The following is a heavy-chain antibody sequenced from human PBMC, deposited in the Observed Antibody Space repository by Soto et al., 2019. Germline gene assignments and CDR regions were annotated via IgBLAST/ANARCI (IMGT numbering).Heavy chain of an antibody. V-gene: IGHV1-69*02. CDR1: GGTFSSYT. D-gene: IGHD6-19*01. Sequence: QVQLVQSGAEVKKPGSSVKVSCEASGGTFSSYTISWVRQAPGEGLEWMGRIIPILGIANYAQKFQGRVTITADKSTSTAYMELSSLRSEDTAVYYCAGGSGDDIGSYWGQGTLVTVSS. CDR2: IIPILGIA. CDR3: AGGSGDDIGSY. J-gene: IGHJ4*02.